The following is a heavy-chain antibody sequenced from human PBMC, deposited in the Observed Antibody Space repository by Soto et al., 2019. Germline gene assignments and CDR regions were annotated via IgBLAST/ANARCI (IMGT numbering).Heavy chain of an antibody. CDR1: GYTFTNIW. D-gene: IGHD2-15*01. J-gene: IGHJ6*02. Sequence: GESLKISCKGSGYTFTNIWIGCVRQMPGKGLEWMGIIFPSDSDTRYSPSFQGQVTIAADKSINTAYLQWSSLKASDTAVYYCARHSLIVRPLYLIEVWGQGTTVTVSS. V-gene: IGHV5-51*01. CDR3: ARHSLIVRPLYLIEV. CDR2: IFPSDSDT.